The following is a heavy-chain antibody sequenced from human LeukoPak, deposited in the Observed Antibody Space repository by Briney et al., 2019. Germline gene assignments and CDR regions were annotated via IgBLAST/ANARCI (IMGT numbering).Heavy chain of an antibody. CDR3: ARRSSEGYYYYYMAV. CDR1: GGSVSSGSYY. V-gene: IGHV4-61*01. CDR2: MYYSGST. Sequence: PSETLSLTCTVSGGSVSSGSYYWSWIRQPPGKGLEWIGYMYYSGSTNYNPSLKSRVTISVDTSKNQFSLKLSSVTAADTAVYYCARRSSEGYYYYYMAVWGKGTTVTVSS. J-gene: IGHJ6*03. D-gene: IGHD3-10*01.